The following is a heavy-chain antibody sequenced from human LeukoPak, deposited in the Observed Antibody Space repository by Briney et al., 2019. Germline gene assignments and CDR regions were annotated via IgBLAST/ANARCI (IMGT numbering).Heavy chain of an antibody. CDR2: INPSGGST. J-gene: IGHJ5*02. CDR1: GYTFTSYY. D-gene: IGHD5-12*01. Sequence: ASVKVSCKASGYTFTSYYMHWVRQAPGQGLEWMGIINPSGGSTSYAQKFQGRVTITADESTSTAYMELSSLRSEDTAVYYCARASYDAFDPWGQETLVTVSS. V-gene: IGHV1-46*01. CDR3: ARASYDAFDP.